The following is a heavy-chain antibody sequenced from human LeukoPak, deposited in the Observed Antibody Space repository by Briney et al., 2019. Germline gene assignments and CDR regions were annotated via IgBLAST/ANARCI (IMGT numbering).Heavy chain of an antibody. CDR3: ARARQQLAKLHPPLFDY. CDR1: GGSISSYY. V-gene: IGHV4-4*07. D-gene: IGHD6-13*01. CDR2: IYTSGST. Sequence: SETLSLTCTVSGGSISSYYWSWIRQPAGKGLEWIGRIYTSGSTNYNPSLKSRVTMSVDTSKNQFSLKLSSVTAADTAVHYCARARQQLAKLHPPLFDYWGQGTLVTVSS. J-gene: IGHJ4*02.